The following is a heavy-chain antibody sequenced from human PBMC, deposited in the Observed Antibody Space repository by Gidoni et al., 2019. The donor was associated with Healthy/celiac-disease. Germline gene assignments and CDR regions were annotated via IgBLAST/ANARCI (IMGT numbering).Heavy chain of an antibody. CDR1: GFTFDDYG. V-gene: IGHV3-20*04. CDR3: ARPYDRRYYDSSGSKGIYYFDY. D-gene: IGHD3-22*01. Sequence: EVQLVESGGGVVRPGGSLRLSCEASGFTFDDYGMSWVRQAPGKGLEWVSGINWNGGSTGYADSVKGRFTISRDNAKNSLYLQMNSLRAEDTALYYCARPYDRRYYDSSGSKGIYYFDYWGQGTLVTVSS. CDR2: INWNGGST. J-gene: IGHJ4*02.